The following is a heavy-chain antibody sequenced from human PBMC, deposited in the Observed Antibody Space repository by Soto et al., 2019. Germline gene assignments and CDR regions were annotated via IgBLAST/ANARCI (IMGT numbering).Heavy chain of an antibody. V-gene: IGHV3-21*01. J-gene: IGHJ6*02. D-gene: IGHD4-17*01. CDR1: GFTFSSYT. CDR2: IGTSSSYI. Sequence: GGSLRLSCAGSGFTFSSYTMNVVRQAPGRGLEWVSSIGTSSSYIYYADSVKGRFTISRDNAKNSLFLQMNSLRADDTAVYYCARDSVRDYRDHCYRIAVSGQRTTDPGSS. CDR3: ARDSVRDYRDHCYRIAV.